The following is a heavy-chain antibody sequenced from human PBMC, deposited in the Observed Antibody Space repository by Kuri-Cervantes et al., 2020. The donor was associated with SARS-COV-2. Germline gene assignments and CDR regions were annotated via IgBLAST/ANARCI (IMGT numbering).Heavy chain of an antibody. D-gene: IGHD3-3*01. CDR1: GGTFSSYG. CDR2: ISAYNGNT. J-gene: IGHJ5*02. V-gene: IGHV1-18*01. Sequence: ASVKVSCKASGGTFSSYGISWVRQAPGQGLEWMGWISAYNGNTNYAQKLQGRVTMTTDTSTSTAYMELRSLRSDNTAVYYCARGRGQVITIFGVDPWRGGRFDPWGQGTLVTVSS. CDR3: ARGRGQVITIFGVDPWRGGRFDP.